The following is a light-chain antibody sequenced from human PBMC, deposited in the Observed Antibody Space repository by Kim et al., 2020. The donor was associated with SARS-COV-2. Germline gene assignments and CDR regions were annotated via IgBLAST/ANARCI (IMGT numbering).Light chain of an antibody. CDR2: AAS. Sequence: SASVGSRVTLSCRASQGIWGYVNWFQQKPGKAPKVLIFAASTLQSGVPSRFSGTGYGTDFTLTISSLQPEDFATYFCQQTYTTPLTFGRGTKLEI. CDR1: QGIWGY. J-gene: IGKJ2*01. CDR3: QQTYTTPLT. V-gene: IGKV1-39*01.